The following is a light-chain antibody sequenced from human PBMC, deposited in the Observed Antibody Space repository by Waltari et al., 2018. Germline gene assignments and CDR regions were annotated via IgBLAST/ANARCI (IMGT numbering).Light chain of an antibody. V-gene: IGKV1-NL1*01. CDR1: RGISNS. J-gene: IGKJ3*01. CDR3: QQYYSIPPVT. Sequence: DIQMTQSPSSLSASVGDRVTITCRASRGISNSLAWYQQKPGKAPKLLLYAASTLESGVPSRFSGSGSGTDYTLTISSLQPEDFATYYCQQYYSIPPVTFGPGTRVDFK. CDR2: AAS.